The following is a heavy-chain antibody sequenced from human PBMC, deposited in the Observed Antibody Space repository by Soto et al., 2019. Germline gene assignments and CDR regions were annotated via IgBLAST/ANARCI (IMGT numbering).Heavy chain of an antibody. J-gene: IGHJ4*02. V-gene: IGHV3-23*01. CDR3: ANCLGGWFGESEFDY. CDR1: GFTFSSYA. Sequence: HPGGALRLSCAASGFTFSSYAMSWVRQAPGKGLEWVSAISGSGGSTYYADSVKGRFTISRDNSKNTLYLQMNSLRAEDTAVYYCANCLGGWFGESEFDYWGQGTLVTVSS. D-gene: IGHD3-10*01. CDR2: ISGSGGST.